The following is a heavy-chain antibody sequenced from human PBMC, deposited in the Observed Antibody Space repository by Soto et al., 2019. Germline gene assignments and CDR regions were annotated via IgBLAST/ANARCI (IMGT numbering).Heavy chain of an antibody. CDR1: GGSVSSGSYY. CDR2: IYYSGST. J-gene: IGHJ5*02. D-gene: IGHD3-9*01. V-gene: IGHV4-61*01. Sequence: SETLSLTCTVSGGSVSSGSYYWSWIRQPPGKGLEWIGYIYYSGSTNYNPSLKSRVTISVDTSKNQFSLKLSSVTAADQAVLYCTRAQTYDILTGYYTNNWFDPWGQGTLVTVSS. CDR3: TRAQTYDILTGYYTNNWFDP.